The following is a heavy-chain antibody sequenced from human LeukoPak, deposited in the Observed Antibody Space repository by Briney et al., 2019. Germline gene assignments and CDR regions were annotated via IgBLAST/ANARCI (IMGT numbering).Heavy chain of an antibody. Sequence: GGSLRLSCAASGFTFYSFWMTWVRQAPGEGLEWVANIKQDESEKYYVESVKGRFTISRDNSKNTLYLQMNSLRAEDTAVYYCARRAGAYSHPYDYWGQGTLVTVSS. CDR3: ARRAGAYSHPYDY. V-gene: IGHV3-7*03. J-gene: IGHJ4*02. D-gene: IGHD4/OR15-4a*01. CDR2: IKQDESEK. CDR1: GFTFYSFW.